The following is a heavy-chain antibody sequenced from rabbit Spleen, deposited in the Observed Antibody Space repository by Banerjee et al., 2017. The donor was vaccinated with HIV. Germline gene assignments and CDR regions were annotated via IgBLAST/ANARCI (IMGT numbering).Heavy chain of an antibody. CDR3: ARDLVAVIGWNFGL. CDR1: GFSFSSSYD. V-gene: IGHV1S45*01. CDR2: IYTGNNKN. D-gene: IGHD1-1*01. Sequence: QEQLVESGGGLVQPGASLTLTCTASGFSFSSSYDMCWVRQAPGKGLEWIGCIYTGNNKNYYASWAKGRFTISKTSSTMVTLQMTSLTAADTATYFCARDLVAVIGWNFGLWGPGTLVTVS. J-gene: IGHJ4*01.